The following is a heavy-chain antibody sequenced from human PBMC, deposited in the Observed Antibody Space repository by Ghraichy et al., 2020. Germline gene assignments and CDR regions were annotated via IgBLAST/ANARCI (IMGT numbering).Heavy chain of an antibody. CDR3: ARALNWDDAFDI. Sequence: SETLSLTCTVSGGSISSYYWSWIRQPPGKGLEWIGYIYYSGSTNYNPSLKSRVTISVDTSKNQFSLKLSSVTAADTAVYYCARALNWDDAFDIWGQGTMVTVSS. D-gene: IGHD7-27*01. CDR1: GGSISSYY. J-gene: IGHJ3*02. CDR2: IYYSGST. V-gene: IGHV4-59*01.